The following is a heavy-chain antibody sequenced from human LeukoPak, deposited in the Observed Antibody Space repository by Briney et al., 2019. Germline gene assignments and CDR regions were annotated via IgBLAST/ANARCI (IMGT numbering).Heavy chain of an antibody. Sequence: GGSLRLSCAASGFTFSSYGMHWVRQAPGKGLEWVAFIRSDGINKYHADSVKGRFTISRDNSKNTLYLQMNSLRAEDTAVYYCAKLGKTENHYGSGRFSYYYYMDVWDKGTTVTISS. D-gene: IGHD3-10*01. CDR3: AKLGKTENHYGSGRFSYYYYMDV. CDR2: IRSDGINK. CDR1: GFTFSSYG. J-gene: IGHJ6*03. V-gene: IGHV3-30*02.